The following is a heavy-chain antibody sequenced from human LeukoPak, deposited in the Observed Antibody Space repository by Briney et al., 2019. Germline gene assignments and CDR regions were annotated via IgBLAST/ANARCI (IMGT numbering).Heavy chain of an antibody. V-gene: IGHV4-4*07. CDR3: ARDVRYASGWSTPES. CDR2: IYSSVSA. D-gene: IGHD6-19*01. J-gene: IGHJ5*02. CDR1: GGSIINHY. Sequence: PSETLSLTCTVSGGSIINHYWICIPQPAGKGLEGIGRIYSSVSANYSPSLKSRVSMSIDTSTNHFSLNLTSVTATDTALYFCARDVRYASGWSTPESWGQGTLVTVSS.